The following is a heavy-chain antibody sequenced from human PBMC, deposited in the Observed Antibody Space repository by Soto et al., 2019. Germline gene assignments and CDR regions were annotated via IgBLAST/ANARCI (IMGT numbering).Heavy chain of an antibody. CDR3: ARERGYATPAYYYYYGMDV. J-gene: IGHJ6*02. D-gene: IGHD5-12*01. CDR1: GYTFTSYA. V-gene: IGHV1-3*01. CDR2: INAGNGNT. Sequence: ASVKVSCKASGYTFTSYAMHWVRQAPGQRLEWMGWINAGNGNTKYAQKLQGRVTMTTDTSTSTAYMELRSLRSDDTAVYYCARERGYATPAYYYYYGMDVWGQGTTVTVSS.